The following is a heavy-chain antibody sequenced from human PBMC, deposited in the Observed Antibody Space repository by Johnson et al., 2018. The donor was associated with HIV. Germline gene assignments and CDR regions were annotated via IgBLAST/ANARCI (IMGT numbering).Heavy chain of an antibody. CDR2: IKQDGSEK. CDR3: AKGYYDSSFGLDL. CDR1: GFTFSSYW. J-gene: IGHJ3*01. D-gene: IGHD3-3*01. Sequence: VQLVESGGGVVQPGGSLRLSCAASGFTFSSYWMSWVRQAPGKGLEWVANIKQDGSEKYYLDSVKGRFTISRDNAKNSLYLQMDSLRAEDTAVYHCAKGYYDSSFGLDLWGQGTMVIVSS. V-gene: IGHV3-7*02.